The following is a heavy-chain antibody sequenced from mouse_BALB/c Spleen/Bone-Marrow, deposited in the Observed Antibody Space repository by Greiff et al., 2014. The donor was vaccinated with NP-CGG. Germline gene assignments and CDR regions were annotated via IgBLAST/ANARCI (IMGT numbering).Heavy chain of an antibody. Sequence: QVQLQQSGAELVKPGASVKLSCKASGYTFTNYYMYWVKQRPGQGLEWIGEINPSNGGPNFNEKFKSKATLTVDKSSSTAYMQXXXXTSEDSAVYYCTRARSGGFAYWGQGTLVTVSA. CDR2: INPSNGGP. CDR3: TRARSGGFAY. J-gene: IGHJ3*01. D-gene: IGHD4-1*01. CDR1: GYTFTNYY. V-gene: IGHV1S81*02.